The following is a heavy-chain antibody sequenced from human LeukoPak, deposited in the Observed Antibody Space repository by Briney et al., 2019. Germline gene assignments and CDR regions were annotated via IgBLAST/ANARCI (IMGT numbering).Heavy chain of an antibody. V-gene: IGHV3-49*03. Sequence: GGSLTLYCTTSGFTFDAIAMSRHRPAPGLGRVWRGFIRPRAYGGTTEYAASVKGRFTISRDESKSLAYLQMNSLKTEDTAVYYCTGDGFGTVATGRYFDNWGQGTLVTVSS. D-gene: IGHD1-26*01. J-gene: IGHJ4*02. CDR3: TGDGFGTVATGRYFDN. CDR2: IRPRAYGGTT. CDR1: GFTFDAIA.